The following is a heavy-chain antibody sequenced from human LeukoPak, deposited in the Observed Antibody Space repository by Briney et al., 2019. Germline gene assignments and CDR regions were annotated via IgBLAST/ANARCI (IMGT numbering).Heavy chain of an antibody. CDR2: INPSGGST. J-gene: IGHJ4*02. CDR1: GGTFSSYA. D-gene: IGHD2-15*01. Sequence: HGASVKVSCKASGGTFSSYAISWVRQAPGQGLEWMGIINPSGGSTSYAQKFQGRVTMTRDTSTSTVYMELSSLRSEDTAVYYCARDLGYCSGGSCYFLTLLDYWGQGTLVTVSS. CDR3: ARDLGYCSGGSCYFLTLLDY. V-gene: IGHV1-46*01.